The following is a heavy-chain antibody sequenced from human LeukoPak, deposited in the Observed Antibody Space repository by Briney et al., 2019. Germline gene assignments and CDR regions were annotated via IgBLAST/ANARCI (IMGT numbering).Heavy chain of an antibody. Sequence: PSGTLSLTCAVSGGSISSSNWWGWVRQPPGKGLEWIGEIYHSGSTNYNPSLKSRVTISVDESKNQFSLKLRSVTAADTAVYYCARRPAVSTSYNWFDPWGQGTLVTVSS. CDR3: ARRPAVSTSYNWFDP. J-gene: IGHJ5*02. D-gene: IGHD2-2*01. CDR2: IYHSGST. CDR1: GGSISSSNW. V-gene: IGHV4-4*02.